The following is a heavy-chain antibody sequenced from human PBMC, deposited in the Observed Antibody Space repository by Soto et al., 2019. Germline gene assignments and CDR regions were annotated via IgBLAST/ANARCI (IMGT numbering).Heavy chain of an antibody. D-gene: IGHD2-21*01. Sequence: QVQLVQSGAEVKKPGSAVKVSCKASGGTFSTYSMFWVRQAPGQGLEWMGRIIHMLGIANYAQKFQRRVTITADKSTGTAYMELSSLRSDYTALYYCTIGSWSGEVFDIWGQGTMVTVSS. CDR1: GGTFSTYS. J-gene: IGHJ3*02. CDR3: TIGSWSGEVFDI. V-gene: IGHV1-69*02. CDR2: IIHMLGIA.